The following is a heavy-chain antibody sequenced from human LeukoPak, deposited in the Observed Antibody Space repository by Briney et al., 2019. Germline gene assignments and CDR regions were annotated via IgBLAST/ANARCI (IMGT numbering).Heavy chain of an antibody. CDR1: GCSISSGSYY. Sequence: SETLSLTCTVSGCSISSGSYYWSWIRPPAGQGLEYIGRMYTSGSTNYNPSLKSRVTISVDTSKTQFSLKLSSVTAADTAVYYCARGYDGSGYYYRNWYFDLWGRGTLVTVSS. J-gene: IGHJ2*01. CDR3: ARGYDGSGYYYRNWYFDL. CDR2: MYTSGST. V-gene: IGHV4-61*02. D-gene: IGHD3-22*01.